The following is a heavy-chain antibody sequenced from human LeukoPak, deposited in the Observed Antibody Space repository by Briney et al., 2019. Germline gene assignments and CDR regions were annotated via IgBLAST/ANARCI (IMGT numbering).Heavy chain of an antibody. CDR2: INPNSGGT. CDR1: GYTFTGYY. Sequence: ASVKVSCKASGYTFTGYYMHWVRQAPGQGLEWMGWINPNSGGTNYAQKFQGRVTMTRDTSISTAYMELSRLRSDDTAVYYCARVGTIFGVVITWYFDLWGRGTLVTVSS. CDR3: ARVGTIFGVVITWYFDL. J-gene: IGHJ2*01. D-gene: IGHD3-3*01. V-gene: IGHV1-2*02.